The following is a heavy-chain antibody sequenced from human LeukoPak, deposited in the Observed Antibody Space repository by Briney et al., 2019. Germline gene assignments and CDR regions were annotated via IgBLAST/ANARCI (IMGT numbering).Heavy chain of an antibody. CDR3: AKDLWWEHAHSSPGGYAFDI. D-gene: IGHD1-26*01. Sequence: GGSLRLSCAASGFTFSSYGMHWVRQAPGKGLEWVAVISYDGSNKYYADSVKGRFTISRDNSKNTLYLQMNSLRAEDTAVYYCAKDLWWEHAHSSPGGYAFDIWGQGTMVTVSS. CDR1: GFTFSSYG. V-gene: IGHV3-30*18. J-gene: IGHJ3*02. CDR2: ISYDGSNK.